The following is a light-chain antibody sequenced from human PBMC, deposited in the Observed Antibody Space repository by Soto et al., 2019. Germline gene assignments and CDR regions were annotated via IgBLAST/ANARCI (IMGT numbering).Light chain of an antibody. CDR2: GNN. CDR3: QSYESSLSGFV. J-gene: IGLJ1*01. V-gene: IGLV1-40*01. Sequence: QSVLTQSPSVSGAPGQRVTISCTGSSSNIGAGYDVHWYQQVPGTAPKLLIYGNNNRPSGVPDRFSGSKSGTSASLAITGLQAEDEADYYCQSYESSLSGFVFATGTKVTVL. CDR1: SSNIGAGYD.